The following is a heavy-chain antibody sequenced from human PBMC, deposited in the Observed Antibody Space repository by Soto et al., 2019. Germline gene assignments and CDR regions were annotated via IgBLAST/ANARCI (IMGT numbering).Heavy chain of an antibody. CDR1: GFTLRDHY. J-gene: IGHJ5*02. Sequence: GGSLRLSCAASGFTLRDHYMSWIRQAPGKGLEWISFSSNSGTFTKYADSVKGRFTISRDNAKNSLYLQMNSLRAEDTAVYYCARQYDYVWGSYRFSWFDPWGQGTLVTVSS. CDR2: SSNSGTFT. D-gene: IGHD3-16*02. V-gene: IGHV3-11*06. CDR3: ARQYDYVWGSYRFSWFDP.